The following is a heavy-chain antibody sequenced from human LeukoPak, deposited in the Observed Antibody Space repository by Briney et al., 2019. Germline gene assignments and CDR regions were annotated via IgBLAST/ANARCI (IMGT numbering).Heavy chain of an antibody. D-gene: IGHD2-8*01. CDR2: IWYDGSNK. V-gene: IGHV3-33*01. CDR3: ARDHLYCTNGVCYNWFDP. CDR1: GFTISSYG. Sequence: GGSLRLSCAASGFTISSYGMHWVRQAPGKGLEWVAVIWYDGSNKYYADSVKGRFTISRDNSKNTLYLQMNSLRAEDTAVYYCARDHLYCTNGVCYNWFDPWGQGTLVTVSS. J-gene: IGHJ5*02.